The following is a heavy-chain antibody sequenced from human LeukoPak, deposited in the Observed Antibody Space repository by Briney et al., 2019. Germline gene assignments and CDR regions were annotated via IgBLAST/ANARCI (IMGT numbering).Heavy chain of an antibody. J-gene: IGHJ3*01. D-gene: IGHD2-8*01. Sequence: GGSLRLSCAASGFTFSSYGMHWVRQPTGKGLEWVSGIGKAGDTYYAGSVKGRFTISRENAKNSLYLQMNSLRTGDTAVYYCARGVFIGFDVWGHGTMVTVSS. CDR3: ARGVFIGFDV. V-gene: IGHV3-13*04. CDR1: GFTFSSYG. CDR2: IGKAGDT.